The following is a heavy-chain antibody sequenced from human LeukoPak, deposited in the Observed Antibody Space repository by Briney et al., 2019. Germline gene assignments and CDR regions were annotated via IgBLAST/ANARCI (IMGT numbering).Heavy chain of an antibody. J-gene: IGHJ4*02. V-gene: IGHV1-2*02. CDR2: INPNSGGT. Sequence: ASVKVSCKASGYTFTGYYMHWVRQAPGQGLEWMGWINPNSGGTNYAQKFQGRVTMTRDTSISTAYMELSRLRSDDTAVYYCARGTPRYYYDSSGYAPMSYWGQGTLVTVSS. D-gene: IGHD3-22*01. CDR3: ARGTPRYYYDSSGYAPMSY. CDR1: GYTFTGYY.